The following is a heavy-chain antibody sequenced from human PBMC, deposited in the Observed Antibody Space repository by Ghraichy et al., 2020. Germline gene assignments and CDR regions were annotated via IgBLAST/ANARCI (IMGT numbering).Heavy chain of an antibody. D-gene: IGHD3-10*01. CDR3: TRENQYYYGPGSSAGFDY. J-gene: IGHJ4*02. CDR2: IRSKAYGGTT. CDR1: GFTFGDYA. V-gene: IGHV3-49*04. Sequence: GGSLRLSCTASGFTFGDYAMSWVRQAPGKGLEWVGFIRSKAYGGTTEYAASVKGRFTISRDDSKSIAYLQMNSLKTEDTAVYYCTRENQYYYGPGSSAGFDYWGQGTLVTVSS.